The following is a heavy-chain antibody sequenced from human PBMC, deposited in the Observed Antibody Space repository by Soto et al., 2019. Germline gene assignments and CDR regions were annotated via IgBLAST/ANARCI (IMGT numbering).Heavy chain of an antibody. Sequence: EVQLLESGGGLVQSGGSLSLSCAASGFFFSSGVMSWVRQAPGKGLEWVSSISDSGHRTFYSDSVKGRFTISRDNSKNTLYLQMNRLRAEDTAVYYCARVLVIGDTPYACDHWCQGTMVTVS. J-gene: IGHJ3*01. D-gene: IGHD2-2*01. CDR1: GFFFSSGV. CDR3: ARVLVIGDTPYACDH. CDR2: ISDSGHRT. V-gene: IGHV3-23*01.